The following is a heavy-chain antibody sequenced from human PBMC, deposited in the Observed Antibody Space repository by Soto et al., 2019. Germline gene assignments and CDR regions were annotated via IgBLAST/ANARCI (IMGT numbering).Heavy chain of an antibody. CDR1: GFPYSYVW. D-gene: IGHD1-26*01. J-gene: IGHJ4*02. CDR3: STGREALLY. Sequence: LRLSCAASGFPYSYVWMNWVRQTPGRGLEWVGRIKSKNDGGTADIAAPVKGRFIISRDDSINTVYLQMNSLKTEDTAVYYCSTGREALLYWGQGTLVTVSS. CDR2: IKSKNDGGTA. V-gene: IGHV3-15*07.